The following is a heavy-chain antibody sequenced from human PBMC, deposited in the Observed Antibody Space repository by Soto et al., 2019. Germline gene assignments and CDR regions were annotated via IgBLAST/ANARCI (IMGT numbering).Heavy chain of an antibody. J-gene: IGHJ6*02. CDR1: GYSISSGNY. Sequence: SETLSLTCAVSGYSISSGNYWAWIRQPPGRGLEWIGSLYHIGSTHDNTSRKSRVTISVDTSKNHFSLELSSVTAADTAIYYCRSSTSCYDESCVDVWGQGXMVAASS. V-gene: IGHV4-38-2*01. D-gene: IGHD2-2*01. CDR3: RSSTSCYDESCVDV. CDR2: LYHIGST.